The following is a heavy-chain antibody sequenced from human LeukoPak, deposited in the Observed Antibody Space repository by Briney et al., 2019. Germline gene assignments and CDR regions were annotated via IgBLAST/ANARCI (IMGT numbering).Heavy chain of an antibody. Sequence: SETLSLTCTVSGGSISSSSYYWGWIRQPPGKGLEWIGTIYYSGSTYYNPSLKSRVTISVDTSKNQFSLKLSSVTAADTAVYYCARDGSSFLDYWGQGTLVTISS. CDR2: IYYSGST. V-gene: IGHV4-39*02. CDR3: ARDGSSFLDY. J-gene: IGHJ4*02. D-gene: IGHD3-3*02. CDR1: GGSISSSSYY.